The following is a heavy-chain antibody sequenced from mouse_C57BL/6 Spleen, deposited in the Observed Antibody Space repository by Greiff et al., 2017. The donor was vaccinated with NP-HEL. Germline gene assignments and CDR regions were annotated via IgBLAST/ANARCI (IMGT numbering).Heavy chain of an antibody. V-gene: IGHV1-80*01. D-gene: IGHD1-1*01. J-gene: IGHJ2*01. CDR1: GYAFSSYW. CDR2: IYPGDGDT. CDR3: ARSPFTTALAGDY. Sequence: VQLQQSGAELVKPGASVKMSCKASGYAFSSYWMNWVKQRPGRGLEWIGRIYPGDGDTNYNGKFKGKATLTADKSSSTAYMQLSSLTSEDSAVYFCARSPFTTALAGDYWGQGTTLTVSS.